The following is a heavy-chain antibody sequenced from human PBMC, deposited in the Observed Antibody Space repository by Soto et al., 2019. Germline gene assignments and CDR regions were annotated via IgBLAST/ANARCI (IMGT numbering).Heavy chain of an antibody. V-gene: IGHV3-21*01. CDR1: GFTFSSHD. Sequence: GGSLRLSCVASGFTFSSHDMNWVRRAPGKGLEWVSSVSSGGTYIYYADSVKGRFTISRDNAKSSLWLQMKSLRADDTAVYYCVRSGDNYNLRDYWGQGTPSTVSS. CDR3: VRSGDNYNLRDY. J-gene: IGHJ4*02. CDR2: VSSGGTYI. D-gene: IGHD1-1*01.